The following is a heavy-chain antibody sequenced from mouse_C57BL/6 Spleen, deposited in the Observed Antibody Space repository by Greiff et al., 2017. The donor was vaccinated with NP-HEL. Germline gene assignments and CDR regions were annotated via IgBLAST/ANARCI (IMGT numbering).Heavy chain of an antibody. J-gene: IGHJ2*01. V-gene: IGHV1-81*01. Sequence: VQLQQSGAELARPGASVKLSCKASGYTFTSYGISWVKQRTGQGLEWIGEIYPRSGNTYYNEKFKGKATLTADKSASTAYMELRSLTSEDSAVYFCARPYYYGSSLDYWGQGTTLTVSS. CDR1: GYTFTSYG. CDR3: ARPYYYGSSLDY. D-gene: IGHD1-1*01. CDR2: IYPRSGNT.